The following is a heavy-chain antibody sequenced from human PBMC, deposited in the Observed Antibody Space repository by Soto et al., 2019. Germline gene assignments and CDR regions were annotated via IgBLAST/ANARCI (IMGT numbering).Heavy chain of an antibody. D-gene: IGHD2-15*01. CDR1: GGTFSSYT. J-gene: IGHJ6*03. Sequence: QVRLVQSGAEVKKPGSSVKVSCKASGGTFSSYTISWVRQAPGQGLEWMGRIIPILGIANYAQKFQGRVTITADKSTSPAYMELSSLRSEDTAVYYCARDRISPGHYYYYMDVWGKGTTVTVSS. CDR2: IIPILGIA. CDR3: ARDRISPGHYYYYMDV. V-gene: IGHV1-69*08.